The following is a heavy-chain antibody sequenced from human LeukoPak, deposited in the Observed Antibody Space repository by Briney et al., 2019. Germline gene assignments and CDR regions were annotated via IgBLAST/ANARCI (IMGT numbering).Heavy chain of an antibody. CDR1: GFTFSNYA. CDR3: AKSDYFDS. V-gene: IGHV3-74*01. CDR2: IKSDGSST. J-gene: IGHJ4*02. Sequence: GRSLRLSCAASGFTFSNYAMHWVRQAPGKGLVWVSRIKSDGSSTTYADSVKGRFTISRDNARNTLYLQMNSLRAEDTAVYYCAKSDYFDSWGQGTLVTVSS.